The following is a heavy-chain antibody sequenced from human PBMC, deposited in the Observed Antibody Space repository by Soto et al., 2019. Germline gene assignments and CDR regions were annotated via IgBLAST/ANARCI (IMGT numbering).Heavy chain of an antibody. J-gene: IGHJ6*03. Sequence: PSESLTIACKGSGYSFTSYWISWVRQMHGKGLWWRGKIDPSDSYTNYSPSFQGHVTISADKSISTAYLQWSSLKASDAARDDGAWIDRITVSPSPDVWGKGTT. CDR3: AWIDRITVSPSPDV. D-gene: IGHD1-20*01. CDR2: IDPSDSYT. CDR1: GYSFTSYW. V-gene: IGHV5-10-1*01.